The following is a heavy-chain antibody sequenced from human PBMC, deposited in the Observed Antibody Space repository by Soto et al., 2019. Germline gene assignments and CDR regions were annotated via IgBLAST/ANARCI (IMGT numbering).Heavy chain of an antibody. CDR3: AKSGNCSGGGCYWYFDL. J-gene: IGHJ2*01. CDR2: ISYDGSIK. D-gene: IGHD2-15*01. V-gene: IGHV3-30*18. Sequence: QVQLVESGGGLVQPGRSLRLSCAASGFTFSSYGMHWVRQAPGKGLEWVAVISYDGSIKYYADSVKGRFTISRDISKNTLYLQMNSLRVEDTAVYYCAKSGNCSGGGCYWYFDLWGRGTQVTVSS. CDR1: GFTFSSYG.